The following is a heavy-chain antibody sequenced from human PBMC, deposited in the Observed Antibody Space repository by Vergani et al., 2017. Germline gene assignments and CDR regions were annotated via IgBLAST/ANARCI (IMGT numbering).Heavy chain of an antibody. D-gene: IGHD1-26*01. CDR3: ARHSSGSYFSFDY. V-gene: IGHV4-39*01. J-gene: IGHJ4*02. Sequence: QVQLQESGPGLVKPSQTLSLTCTVSGGSISSGGYYWGWIRQPPGKGLEWVGSIYFSGSTYYNPSLKSRVTLSVDTSKNQFSLKLSSVTAADTAIYYCARHSSGSYFSFDYWGQGTLVIVSS. CDR2: IYFSGST. CDR1: GGSISSGGYY.